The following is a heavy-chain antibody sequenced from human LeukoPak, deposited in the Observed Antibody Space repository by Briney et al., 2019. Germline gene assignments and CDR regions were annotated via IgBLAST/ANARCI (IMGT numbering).Heavy chain of an antibody. CDR3: ARGSDILTGLSYYFDY. Sequence: SGTLSLSCAVSGGSISSSNWWSWVRQPPGKGLEWIGEIYHSGSTNYNPSLKSRVTISVDKSKNQFSLKLSSVTAADTAVYYCARGSDILTGLSYYFDYWGQGTLVTVSS. J-gene: IGHJ4*02. D-gene: IGHD3-9*01. CDR1: GGSISSSNW. V-gene: IGHV4-4*02. CDR2: IYHSGST.